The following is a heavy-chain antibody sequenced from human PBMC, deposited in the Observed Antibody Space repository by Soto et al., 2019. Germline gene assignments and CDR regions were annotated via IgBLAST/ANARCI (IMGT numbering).Heavy chain of an antibody. D-gene: IGHD2-2*01. CDR2: IIPIVGTG. CDR3: ARVVILVPTASTHYYCHMDV. J-gene: IGHJ6*02. V-gene: IGHV1-69*01. CDR1: GGTFSNYA. Sequence: QVQLVQSGAEVRKPGSSVTVSCKASGGTFSNYAISWVRQAPGQGLEWMGGIIPIVGTGSYAQKFQGRVTITADEPTTTAYMELSSLRLEDTAVYYCARVVILVPTASTHYYCHMDVWGPGTTVTVSS.